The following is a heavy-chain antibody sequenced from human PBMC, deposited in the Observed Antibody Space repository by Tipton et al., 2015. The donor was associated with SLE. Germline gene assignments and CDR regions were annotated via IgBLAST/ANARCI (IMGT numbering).Heavy chain of an antibody. CDR3: ARDFRELGYYYYGMDV. CDR1: GGSISSSSYY. Sequence: LRLSCTVSGGSISSSSYYWGWIRQPPGKGLEWIGSIYYSGSTYYNPSLKSRVTISVDTSKNQFSLKLSSVTAADTAVYCCARDFRELGYYYYGMDVWGQGTTVTVSS. V-gene: IGHV4-39*07. D-gene: IGHD3-16*01. CDR2: IYYSGST. J-gene: IGHJ6*02.